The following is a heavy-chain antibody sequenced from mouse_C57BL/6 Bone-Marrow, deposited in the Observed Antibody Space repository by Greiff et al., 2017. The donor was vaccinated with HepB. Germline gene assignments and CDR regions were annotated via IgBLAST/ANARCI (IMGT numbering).Heavy chain of an antibody. D-gene: IGHD2-4*01. CDR1: GFNIKDDY. V-gene: IGHV14-4*01. Sequence: VQLQQSVAELVRPGASVKLSCTASGFNIKDDYMHWVKQRPEQGLEWIGWIDPENGDTEYASKFQGKATITADTSSNTAYLQLSSLTSEDTAVYYCTTDVTMITTGYFDVWGTGTTVTVSS. CDR2: IDPENGDT. J-gene: IGHJ1*03. CDR3: TTDVTMITTGYFDV.